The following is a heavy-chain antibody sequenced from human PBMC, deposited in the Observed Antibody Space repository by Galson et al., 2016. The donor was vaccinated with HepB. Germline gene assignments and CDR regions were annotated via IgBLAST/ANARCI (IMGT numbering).Heavy chain of an antibody. Sequence: SLRLSCAASGFTFSNYGMHWVRQAPGKGLEWVAADSMDGRRKFYADSVKGRFTISRDNSNSMLFLQMSSLRADDTAFYYCARRHEYCPPVGCSVDYWGQGTLVSDSS. V-gene: IGHV3-30*03. D-gene: IGHD2/OR15-2a*01. CDR2: DSMDGRRK. J-gene: IGHJ4*02. CDR3: ARRHEYCPPVGCSVDY. CDR1: GFTFSNYG.